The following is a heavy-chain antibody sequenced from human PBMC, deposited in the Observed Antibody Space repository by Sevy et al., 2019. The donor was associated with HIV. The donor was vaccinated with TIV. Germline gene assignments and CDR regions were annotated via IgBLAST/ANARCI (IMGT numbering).Heavy chain of an antibody. CDR3: SRAGSEGTVVQPDAFDF. D-gene: IGHD2-15*01. Sequence: GGSLRLSCTASGFTFGDYAMSWFRQAPGKGLEWVGFIRSKTYGGTTEYAASMKGRFTISIDDSKSIAYLQMNSLKTQDTAVYYCSRAGSEGTVVQPDAFDFWGQGTMVTVSS. V-gene: IGHV3-49*03. J-gene: IGHJ3*01. CDR2: IRSKTYGGTT. CDR1: GFTFGDYA.